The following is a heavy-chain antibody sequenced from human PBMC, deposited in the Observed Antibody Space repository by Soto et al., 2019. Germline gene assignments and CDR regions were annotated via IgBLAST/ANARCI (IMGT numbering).Heavy chain of an antibody. CDR1: GGAFSGYY. Sequence: QVQLQPWGAGLLKPSETLSLTCAVYGGAFSGYYWSWIRQPPGKGLECIGEINHSGSTNYNPSLKSLVTISVDTSTNQFSLKVSSVTAADTAGYYWARGPLISYYDSSGTYDYDMDVWRQGTTVTVS. V-gene: IGHV4-34*01. CDR2: INHSGST. CDR3: ARGPLISYYDSSGTYDYDMDV. J-gene: IGHJ6*02. D-gene: IGHD3-22*01.